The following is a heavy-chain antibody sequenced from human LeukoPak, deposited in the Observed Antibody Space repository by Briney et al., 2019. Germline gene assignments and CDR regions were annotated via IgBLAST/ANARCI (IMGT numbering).Heavy chain of an antibody. CDR2: IIPIFGTA. V-gene: IGHV1-69*13. J-gene: IGHJ4*02. Sequence: GASVKVSCKASGGTFSSYAISWVRQAPGQGLEWMGGIIPIFGTANYAQKFQGRVTITADESTSTAYMELSSLRSEDTAVCYCARGQPHYYDSSAFDYWGQGTLVTVSS. CDR3: ARGQPHYYDSSAFDY. D-gene: IGHD3-22*01. CDR1: GGTFSSYA.